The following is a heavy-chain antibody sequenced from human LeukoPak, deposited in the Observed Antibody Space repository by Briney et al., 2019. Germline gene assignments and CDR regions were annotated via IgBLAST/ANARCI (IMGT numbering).Heavy chain of an antibody. CDR2: IYSGGTT. D-gene: IGHD3-9*01. J-gene: IGHJ4*02. CDR3: ARGALVDYDILTGYSGDY. CDR1: GFTFSSSV. Sequence: GGSLRLSCSASGFTFSSSVMSWVRQAPGKGLEWVSLIYSGGTTYYADSVKGRFTISRDNAKNSLYLQMNSLRAEDTAVYYCARGALVDYDILTGYSGDYWGQGTLVTVSS. V-gene: IGHV3-66*01.